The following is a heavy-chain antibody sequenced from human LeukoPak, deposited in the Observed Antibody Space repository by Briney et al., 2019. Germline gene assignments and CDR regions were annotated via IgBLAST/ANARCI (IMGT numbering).Heavy chain of an antibody. CDR1: GFTFSSYA. J-gene: IGHJ4*02. D-gene: IGHD2-21*01. CDR2: VSYDGSK. Sequence: GALRLSCAASGFTFSSYAMHWVRQAPGKGLEWVAVVSYDGSKYYADSVKGRFTISRDNSKNTLYLQMSSLRAEDTAVYYCAKDLNRGLPDYWGQGTLVTVSS. V-gene: IGHV3-30*04. CDR3: AKDLNRGLPDY.